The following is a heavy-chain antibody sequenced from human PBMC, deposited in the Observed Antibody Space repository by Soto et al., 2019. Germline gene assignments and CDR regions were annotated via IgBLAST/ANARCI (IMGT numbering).Heavy chain of an antibody. CDR1: GDSVSSTSHA. V-gene: IGHV6-1*01. CDR2: TYYRSKWYN. CDR3: ARGYSGYDSYYYYGMDV. D-gene: IGHD5-12*01. Sequence: QTLSLTSAISGDSVSSTSHACNLIRQSPSRGLEWLGRTYYRSKWYNDYAVSVKSRITINPDTSKNQFSLQLNSVTPEDTAVYYCARGYSGYDSYYYYGMDVWGQGTTVTVSS. J-gene: IGHJ6*02.